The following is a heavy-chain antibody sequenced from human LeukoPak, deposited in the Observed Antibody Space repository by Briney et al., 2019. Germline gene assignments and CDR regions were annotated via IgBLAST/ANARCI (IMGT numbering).Heavy chain of an antibody. CDR3: ATWSNSVHHYYYGMDV. CDR2: IYYSGST. D-gene: IGHD4-23*01. J-gene: IGHJ6*02. V-gene: IGHV4-59*01. Sequence: PSETLSLTCTVSGGSISSYYWSWIRQPPGKGLEWIGYIYYSGSTNYNPSLKSRVTISVDTSKNQFSLKLSSVTAADTAVYYCATWSNSVHHYYYGMDVWGQGTTVTVSS. CDR1: GGSISSYY.